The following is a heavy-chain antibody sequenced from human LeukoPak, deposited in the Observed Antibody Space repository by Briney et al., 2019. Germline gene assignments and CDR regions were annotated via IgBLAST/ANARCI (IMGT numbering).Heavy chain of an antibody. D-gene: IGHD1-14*01. V-gene: IGHV5-51*01. CDR2: IYPGDSDT. J-gene: IGHJ4*02. CDR1: GFTFTSYW. CDR3: ARGGPDSDYFDY. Sequence: GGSLRLSCAASGFTFTSYWIGWVRQMPGKGLEWMGIIYPGDSDTRYSPSFQGQVTISADKSISTAYLQWSSLKASDTAMYYCARGGPDSDYFDYWGQGTLVTVSS.